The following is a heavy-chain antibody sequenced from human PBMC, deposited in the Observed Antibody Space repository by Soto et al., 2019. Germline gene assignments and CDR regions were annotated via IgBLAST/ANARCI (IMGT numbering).Heavy chain of an antibody. V-gene: IGHV3-23*01. Sequence: GGSLRLSCAASGFSFGSYALSWVRQAPGKGLEWVSTISGSDGKTFYADSVKGRFSISRDTSQNTLYLQMNSLRADDTAIYYCARWGYLDYCGQGTRVTVSS. J-gene: IGHJ4*02. CDR3: ARWGYLDY. CDR1: GFSFGSYA. CDR2: ISGSDGKT. D-gene: IGHD1-26*01.